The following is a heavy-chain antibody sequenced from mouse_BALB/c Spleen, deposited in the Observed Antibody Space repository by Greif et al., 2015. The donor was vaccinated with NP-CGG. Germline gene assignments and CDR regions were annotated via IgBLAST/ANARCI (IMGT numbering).Heavy chain of an antibody. J-gene: IGHJ3*01. CDR3: ARKGGYDRAWFAY. Sequence: DVQLQESGGGLVQPGGSLRLSCATSGFTFTDYYMSWVRQPPGKALEWLGFIRNKANGYTTEYSASVKGRFTISRDNSQSILYLQMNTLRAEDSATYYCARKGGYDRAWFAYWGQGTLVTVSA. D-gene: IGHD2-2*01. V-gene: IGHV7-3*02. CDR2: IRNKANGYTT. CDR1: GFTFTDYY.